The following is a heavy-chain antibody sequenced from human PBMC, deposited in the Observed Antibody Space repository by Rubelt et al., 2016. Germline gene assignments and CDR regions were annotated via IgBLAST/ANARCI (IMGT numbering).Heavy chain of an antibody. CDR1: GGSISSSSYY. D-gene: IGHD3-22*01. Sequence: QLQLQESGPGLVKPSETLSLTCTVSGGSISSSSYYWGWIRQPPGKGLEWIGEINHSGSTNDNPSLKSRVSISVDTSKNQFSLKLSSVTAADTAVYYCARVRASGYYRYYFDYWGQGTLVTVSS. J-gene: IGHJ4*02. CDR3: ARVRASGYYRYYFDY. V-gene: IGHV4-39*07. CDR2: INHSGST.